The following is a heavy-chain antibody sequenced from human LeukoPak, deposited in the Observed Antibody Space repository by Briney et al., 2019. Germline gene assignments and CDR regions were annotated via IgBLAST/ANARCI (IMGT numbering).Heavy chain of an antibody. J-gene: IGHJ4*02. D-gene: IGHD3-10*01. CDR1: GFTFSSYA. Sequence: PGGSLRLSCAASGFTFSSYAMSWARQAPGKGLEWVSAISGSGGSTYYADSVKGRFTISRDNSKNTLYLQMNSLRAEDTAVYYCATEGLRPNMVRGGKFDYWGQGTLVTVSS. V-gene: IGHV3-23*01. CDR2: ISGSGGST. CDR3: ATEGLRPNMVRGGKFDY.